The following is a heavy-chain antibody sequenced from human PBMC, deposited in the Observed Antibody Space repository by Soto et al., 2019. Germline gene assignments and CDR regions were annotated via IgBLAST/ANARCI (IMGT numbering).Heavy chain of an antibody. CDR2: ISYDGTYK. D-gene: IGHD3-22*01. J-gene: IGHJ4*02. V-gene: IGHV3-30*18. Sequence: PGGSLRLSCAASGFTFSTYGMHWVRQAPGKGLEWVAVISYDGTYKNYADSVKGRFTISRDNSKNTLFLQMNSLRAEDTAVYYCAKIGLAGRSSYYDSSSYFDYWGQGTLVTVSS. CDR1: GFTFSTYG. CDR3: AKIGLAGRSSYYDSSSYFDY.